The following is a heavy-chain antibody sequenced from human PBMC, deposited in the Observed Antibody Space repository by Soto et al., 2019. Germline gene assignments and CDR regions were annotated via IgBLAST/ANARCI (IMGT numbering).Heavy chain of an antibody. V-gene: IGHV1-69*08. D-gene: IGHD5-12*01. CDR3: VRDSPIGSTYSGYDGIDY. J-gene: IGHJ4*02. CDR2: IIPLLDIA. Sequence: QVQVVQSGAEVQKPGSSVKVSCKASGGTFSNDIITWVRQAPGQGLEWMGRIIPLLDIANYAQKFPGRVTITADKSTSTAYMELNSLRSEDTAVYYCVRDSPIGSTYSGYDGIDYWGQGTLVTVSS. CDR1: GGTFSNDI.